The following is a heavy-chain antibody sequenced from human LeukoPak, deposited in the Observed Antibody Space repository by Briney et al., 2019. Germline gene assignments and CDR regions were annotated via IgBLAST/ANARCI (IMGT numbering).Heavy chain of an antibody. CDR2: ISSSSSTI. Sequence: GGSLRLSCAASGFTFSSYSMNWVRQAPGKGLEWVSYISSSSSTIYYADSVKGRFTISRDNAKNSLYLQMNSLRDEDTAVFYCARDLGIYYYDSSGYYSWGQGTLVTVSS. CDR3: ARDLGIYYYDSSGYYS. D-gene: IGHD3-22*01. J-gene: IGHJ4*02. CDR1: GFTFSSYS. V-gene: IGHV3-48*02.